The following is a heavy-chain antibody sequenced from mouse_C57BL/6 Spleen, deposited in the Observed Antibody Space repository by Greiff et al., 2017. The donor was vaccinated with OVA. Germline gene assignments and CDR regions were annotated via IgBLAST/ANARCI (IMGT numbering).Heavy chain of an antibody. Sequence: EVQLQQSGPELVKPGASVKISCKASGYSFTGYYMNWVKQSPQKSLEWIGEINPSTGGTTYNQKFKAKATLTVDKSSSTAYMQLKSLTSEDSAVYYCARSDRAPFAYWGQGTLVTVSA. J-gene: IGHJ3*01. CDR3: ARSDRAPFAY. D-gene: IGHD3-1*01. V-gene: IGHV1-42*01. CDR2: INPSTGGT. CDR1: GYSFTGYY.